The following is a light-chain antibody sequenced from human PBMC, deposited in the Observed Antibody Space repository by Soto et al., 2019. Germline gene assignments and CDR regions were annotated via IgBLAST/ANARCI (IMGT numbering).Light chain of an antibody. J-gene: IGKJ4*01. CDR3: QQSSSSPVT. CDR2: AAS. V-gene: IGKV1-39*01. CDR1: QSIGRY. Sequence: DIQMTQSPSSLSASVGDRVTITCRARQSIGRYLNWYQQKPGKAPKVLISAASNLQSGVPSRFSGSGSGTDFTLTISSLQPEDFATYYCQQSSSSPVTFGGGTKVEIK.